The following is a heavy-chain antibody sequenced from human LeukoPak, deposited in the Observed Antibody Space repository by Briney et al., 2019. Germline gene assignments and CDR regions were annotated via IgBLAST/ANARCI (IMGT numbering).Heavy chain of an antibody. CDR2: ISAYNGNT. V-gene: IGHV1-18*01. CDR1: EYTFTSYD. Sequence: GASVKVSCKASEYTFTSYDINWVRQATGQGLEWMGWISAYNGNTNYAQKLQGRVTMTTDTSTSTAYMELRSLRSDDTAVYYCARSPYGGYGSDYWGQGTLVTVSS. CDR3: ARSPYGGYGSDY. J-gene: IGHJ4*02. D-gene: IGHD5-12*01.